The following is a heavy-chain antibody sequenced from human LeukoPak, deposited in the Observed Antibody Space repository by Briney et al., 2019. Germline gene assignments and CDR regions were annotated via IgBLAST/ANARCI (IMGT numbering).Heavy chain of an antibody. CDR1: GYTFTSYD. CDR2: MNPDTGNT. CDR3: ARGHNDFWSGYYMDV. Sequence: ASVKVSCKASGYTFTSYDINWVRQATGQGLEWMGWMNPDTGNTGYAQKFQGRVTITRNTSISTAYMELSNLRSEDTAVYYCARGHNDFWSGYYMDVWDKGTTVTVSS. J-gene: IGHJ6*03. D-gene: IGHD3-3*01. V-gene: IGHV1-8*03.